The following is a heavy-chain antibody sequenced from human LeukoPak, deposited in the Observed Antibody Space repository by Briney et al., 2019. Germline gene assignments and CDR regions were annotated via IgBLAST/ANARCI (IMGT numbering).Heavy chain of an antibody. J-gene: IGHJ4*02. Sequence: PGGSLRLSCAASRFIFSTYSMSWVRQAPGKGPEWVSSISDGGTNTYYADSVKGRFTISRDNSKNTLSLQMNNLRDEDTAVYYCAKAAAAVTGGGAGFDYGGQGPLVPVSS. V-gene: IGHV3-23*01. D-gene: IGHD6-19*01. CDR3: AKAAAAVTGGGAGFDY. CDR1: RFIFSTYS. CDR2: ISDGGTNT.